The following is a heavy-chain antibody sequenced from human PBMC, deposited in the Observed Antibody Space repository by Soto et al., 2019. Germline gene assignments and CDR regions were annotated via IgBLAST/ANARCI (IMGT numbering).Heavy chain of an antibody. CDR1: GSTFTSYG. J-gene: IGHJ4*02. CDR2: ISAYNGNT. D-gene: IGHD2-15*01. V-gene: IGHV1-18*01. Sequence: GASVKVSCKASGSTFTSYGISWVRQAPGQGLEWMGWISAYNGNTNYAQKLQGRVTMTTDTSTSTAYMELRSLRSDDTAVYYCARSALECSGGSCYSASFDYWGQGTLVTVSS. CDR3: ARSALECSGGSCYSASFDY.